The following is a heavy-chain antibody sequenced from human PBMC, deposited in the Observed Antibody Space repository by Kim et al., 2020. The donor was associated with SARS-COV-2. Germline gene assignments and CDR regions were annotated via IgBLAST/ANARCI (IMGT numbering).Heavy chain of an antibody. CDR2: I. J-gene: IGHJ4*02. D-gene: IGHD4-4*01. V-gene: IGHV3-48*03. CDR3: ARGPNYSPFDY. Sequence: IYYADAGRGRFTIYRGNDKNSLFLQMNSLRAEDTAVYYCARGPNYSPFDYWGQGTLVTVSS.